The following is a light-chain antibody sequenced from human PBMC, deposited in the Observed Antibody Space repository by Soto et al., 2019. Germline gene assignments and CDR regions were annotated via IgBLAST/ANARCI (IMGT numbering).Light chain of an antibody. V-gene: IGKV3-20*01. J-gene: IGKJ1*01. CDR3: QHYGSSWT. Sequence: EIVLTQSPGTLSLSPGEGATLSCRASQSIKNNFLAWYQQKPGQAPRLLMYGASTRATGIPDRFSGSGSGTDFTLTISRLEPEDFAVYYCQHYGSSWTFGQGTKVDIK. CDR1: QSIKNNF. CDR2: GAS.